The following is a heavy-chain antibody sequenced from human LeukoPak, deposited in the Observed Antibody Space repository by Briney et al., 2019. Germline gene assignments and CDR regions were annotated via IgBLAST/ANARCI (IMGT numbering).Heavy chain of an antibody. Sequence: GGSLRLSCAASGFTFSSYSMNWVRQAPGKGLEWVSYISSSSSTIYYADSVKGRFTISRDNAKNSLYLQMNSLRDEATALYYCARERIVGATLGDHWGQGTLVTVSS. CDR3: ARERIVGATLGDH. D-gene: IGHD1-26*01. CDR2: ISSSSSTI. V-gene: IGHV3-48*02. CDR1: GFTFSSYS. J-gene: IGHJ4*02.